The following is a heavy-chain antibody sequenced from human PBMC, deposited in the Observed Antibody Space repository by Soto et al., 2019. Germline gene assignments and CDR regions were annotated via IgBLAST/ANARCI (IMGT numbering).Heavy chain of an antibody. CDR3: ARSDSRSNWFDP. Sequence: TSETLSLTCTVSGGFIWGWIRQSPDKGLEWIGYIYNSGRYNYNPSLESRLTISIDTSKNQFSLRLASVTAADPAVYYCARSDSRSNWFDPWGQGTLVTVSS. D-gene: IGHD3-22*01. CDR1: GGFI. V-gene: IGHV4-4*09. J-gene: IGHJ5*02. CDR2: IYNSGRY.